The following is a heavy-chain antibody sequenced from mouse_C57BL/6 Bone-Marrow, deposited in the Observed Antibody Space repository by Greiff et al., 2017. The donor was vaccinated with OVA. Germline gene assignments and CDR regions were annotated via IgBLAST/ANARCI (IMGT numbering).Heavy chain of an antibody. V-gene: IGHV10-1*01. CDR3: VRHVFYDGFMDY. J-gene: IGHJ4*01. CDR1: GFSFNTYA. CDR2: IRSKSNNYAT. D-gene: IGHD2-3*01. Sequence: EVKVVESGGGLVQPKGSLKLSCAASGFSFNTYAMNWVRQAPGKGLEWVARIRSKSNNYATYYADSVKDRFTISRDDSESMLYLQMNNLKTEDTAMYYCVRHVFYDGFMDYWGQGTSVTVSS.